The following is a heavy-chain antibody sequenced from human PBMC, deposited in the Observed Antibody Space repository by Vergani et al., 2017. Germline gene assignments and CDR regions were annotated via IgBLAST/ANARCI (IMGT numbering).Heavy chain of an antibody. CDR2: IRQDGNEK. CDR3: ARDAKADNLFDY. J-gene: IGHJ4*02. Sequence: EVQLVESGGGLVQPGGSLRLSCAASGFTFSSYWMSWVRQAPGKGLEWVANIRQDGNEKYYVDSVKGRFTISRDSAKNSLYLQMNRLRAEDTAIYYCARDAKADNLFDYWGQGTLVTVSS. D-gene: IGHD4/OR15-4a*01. CDR1: GFTFSSYW. V-gene: IGHV3-7*01.